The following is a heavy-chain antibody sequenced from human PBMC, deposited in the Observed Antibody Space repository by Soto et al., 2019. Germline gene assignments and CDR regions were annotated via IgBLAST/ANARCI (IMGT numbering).Heavy chain of an antibody. V-gene: IGHV1-8*01. J-gene: IGHJ4*02. CDR3: AREKSSGYYYDY. CDR2: MNPNSGNT. D-gene: IGHD3-22*01. CDR1: GYTFTSYD. Sequence: QVQLVQSGAEVKKPGASVKVSCKASGYTFTSYDISWVRQATGQGLEWMGWMNPNSGNTAYAQKFQGRVTMTRNTSVSTAYMELSSLRSEDTAVYYCAREKSSGYYYDYRGQGTLVTVSS.